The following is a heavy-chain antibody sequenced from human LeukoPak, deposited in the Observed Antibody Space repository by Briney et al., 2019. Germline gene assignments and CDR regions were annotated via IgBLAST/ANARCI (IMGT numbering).Heavy chain of an antibody. CDR1: GYTLDRFG. V-gene: IGHV1-18*01. CDR2: INPYNGKT. J-gene: IGHJ4*02. CDR3: ARDTPQHLKRFDY. Sequence: GASVKVSCKASGYTLDRFGISWVRQAPGQGLKWLGWINPYNGKTIFGEKFQGRVIMTTDTSTSTVYMELTSLRSDDTAVYFCARDTPQHLKRFDYWGQGTLVTVSS.